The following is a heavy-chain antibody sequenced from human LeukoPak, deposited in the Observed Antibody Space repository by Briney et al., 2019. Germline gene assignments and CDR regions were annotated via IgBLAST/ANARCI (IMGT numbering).Heavy chain of an antibody. V-gene: IGHV4-59*08. CDR1: GGSISSYY. D-gene: IGHD3-9*01. J-gene: IGHJ6*02. Sequence: SETLSLTCTVSGGSISSYYWSWIRQPPGKGLEWIGYIHYSGSTNYNPSLKSRVTISVDTSKKQFTLKLSSVTAADTAVYYCASDTYYRGLDVWGQGTTVTVSS. CDR3: ASDTYYRGLDV. CDR2: IHYSGST.